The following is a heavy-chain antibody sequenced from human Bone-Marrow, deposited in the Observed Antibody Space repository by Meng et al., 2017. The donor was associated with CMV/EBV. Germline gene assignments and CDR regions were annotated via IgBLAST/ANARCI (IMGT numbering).Heavy chain of an antibody. J-gene: IGHJ5*02. D-gene: IGHD1-14*01. CDR2: IHNSGTT. V-gene: IGHV4-39*07. Sequence: SETLSLTCTVSGGSISSSTYHWGWIHQPPGKGLEWIGSIHNSGTTYYNPSLKSRVTISVDPSKNQFSLKLSSVTAADTAVYYCARRLPGGWFDPWGQGTLVTVSS. CDR1: GGSISSSTYH. CDR3: ARRLPGGWFDP.